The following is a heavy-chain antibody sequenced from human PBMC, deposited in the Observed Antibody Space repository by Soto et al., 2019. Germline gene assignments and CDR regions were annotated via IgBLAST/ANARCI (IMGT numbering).Heavy chain of an antibody. CDR3: ARDRPPGSGYYYYGMDV. D-gene: IGHD2-15*01. V-gene: IGHV4-31*03. J-gene: IGHJ6*02. Sequence: SETLSLTCTVSGGSISSGGYYWSWIRQHPGKGLEWIGYIYYSGSTYYNPSLKSRVTISVDTSKNQFSLKLSSVTAADTAVYYCARDRPPGSGYYYYGMDVWGQGTTVTVSS. CDR1: GGSISSGGYY. CDR2: IYYSGST.